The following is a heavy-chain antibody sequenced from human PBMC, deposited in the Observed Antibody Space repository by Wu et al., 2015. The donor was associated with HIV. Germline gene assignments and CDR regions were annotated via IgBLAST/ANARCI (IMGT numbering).Heavy chain of an antibody. V-gene: IGHV1-46*01. CDR3: ARGPSHYYDSSGWADY. D-gene: IGHD3-22*01. CDR2: INPSGGST. J-gene: IGHJ4*01. CDR1: GYTFTSYY. Sequence: QVQLVQSGAEVKKPGASVKVSCKASGYTFTSYYMHWVRQAPGQGLEWMGIINPSGGSTSYAQKFQGRVTMTRDTSTSTVYMELSSLRSEDTAVYYCARGPSHYYDSSGWADYWGPGERWSPSPQ.